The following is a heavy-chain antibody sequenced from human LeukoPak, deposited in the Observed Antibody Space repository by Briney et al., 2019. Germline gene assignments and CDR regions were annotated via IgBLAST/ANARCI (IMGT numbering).Heavy chain of an antibody. Sequence: PGGSLRLSCAASGFTFSDYYMSWVRQAPGKGLEGVSYISSTSTYTNYADSVKGRFTISRDNAKNSLYLQMNSLRAEDTAVYYCAKEFCSGGSCNLDYWGQGTLVTVSS. CDR1: GFTFSDYY. D-gene: IGHD2-15*01. V-gene: IGHV3-11*05. CDR2: ISSTSTYT. CDR3: AKEFCSGGSCNLDY. J-gene: IGHJ4*02.